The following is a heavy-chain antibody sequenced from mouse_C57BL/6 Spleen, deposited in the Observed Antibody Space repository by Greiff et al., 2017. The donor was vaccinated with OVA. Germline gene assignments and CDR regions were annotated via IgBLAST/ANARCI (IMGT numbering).Heavy chain of an antibody. V-gene: IGHV1-50*01. CDR2: IDPSDSYT. CDR3: ARSYDYTFAY. CDR1: GYTFTSYW. Sequence: QVQLQQPGAELVKPGASVKLSCKASGYTFTSYWMQWVKQRPGQGLEWIGEIDPSDSYTNYNQKFKGKATLTVHTYSSTAYMQLSSLTSEDSAVYYCARSYDYTFAYWGQGTLVTVSA. J-gene: IGHJ3*01. D-gene: IGHD2-4*01.